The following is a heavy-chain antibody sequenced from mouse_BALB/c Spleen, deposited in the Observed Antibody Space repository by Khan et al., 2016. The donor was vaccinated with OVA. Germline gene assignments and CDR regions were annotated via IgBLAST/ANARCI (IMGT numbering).Heavy chain of an antibody. Sequence: QLVQSGPELKKPGETVKISCKASGYTFTNYGMNWVKQAPGKGLKWMGWINTYTGEPTYADDFKGRFAFSLETSASTAYLQINNLKNEDTATYFCARSGRLRYALDYWGQGTSVTVSS. V-gene: IGHV9-3-1*01. CDR3: ARSGRLRYALDY. CDR1: GYTFTNYG. D-gene: IGHD1-1*01. CDR2: INTYTGEP. J-gene: IGHJ4*01.